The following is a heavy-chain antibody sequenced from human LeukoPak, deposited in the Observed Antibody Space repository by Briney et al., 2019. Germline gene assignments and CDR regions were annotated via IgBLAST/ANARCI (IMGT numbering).Heavy chain of an antibody. CDR1: GGSFSGYY. J-gene: IGHJ6*02. CDR2: INHSGST. D-gene: IGHD3-10*01. V-gene: IGHV4-34*01. CDR3: ASDLTGSHYYYSMDV. Sequence: SETLSLTCAVYGGSFSGYYWSWIRQPPGKGLEWIGEINHSGSTNYNPSLKSRVTISVDTSKNQFSLKLSSVTAADTAVYYCASDLTGSHYYYSMDVWGQGTTVTVSS.